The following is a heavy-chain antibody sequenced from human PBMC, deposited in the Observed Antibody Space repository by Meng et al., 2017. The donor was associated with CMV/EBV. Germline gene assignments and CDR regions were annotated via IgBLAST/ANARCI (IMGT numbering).Heavy chain of an antibody. CDR2: ISSSSSYI. CDR3: ARDLESLYYYYGMDV. J-gene: IGHJ6*02. D-gene: IGHD3-3*01. Sequence: GESLKISCAASGFTFSSYSMNWVRQAPGKGLEWVSSISSSSSYIYYADSVKGRFTISRDNAKNSLYLQMNSLRAEDTAVYYCARDLESLYYYYGMDVWGQGTTVTVSS. CDR1: GFTFSSYS. V-gene: IGHV3-21*01.